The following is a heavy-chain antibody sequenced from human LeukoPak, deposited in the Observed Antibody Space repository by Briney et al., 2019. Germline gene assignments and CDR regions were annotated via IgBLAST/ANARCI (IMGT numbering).Heavy chain of an antibody. Sequence: GGSLRLSCAASGFTFSSYWMSWVRQAPGKGLEWVANIKQDGSEKYYVDSVKGRFTISRDNAKNSLYLQMNSLRAEDTAVYYCARTESYCSSTSCYAGPLYDFGYYFDYWGQGTLVTVSS. D-gene: IGHD2-2*01. CDR1: GFTFSSYW. CDR3: ARTESYCSSTSCYAGPLYDFGYYFDY. V-gene: IGHV3-7*03. CDR2: IKQDGSEK. J-gene: IGHJ4*02.